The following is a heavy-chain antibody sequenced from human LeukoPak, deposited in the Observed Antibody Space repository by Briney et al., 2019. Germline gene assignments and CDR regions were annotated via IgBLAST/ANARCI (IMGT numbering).Heavy chain of an antibody. V-gene: IGHV1-18*01. CDR1: GYTFTSYG. J-gene: IGHJ6*03. Sequence: ASVKVSCKASGYTFTSYGISWVRQAPGQGLEWMGWISAYNGNTNYAQKLQGRVTMTTDTSTSTAYMELRSLRSDDTAVYYCARGGSGNDYFTAPPISSIMDVWGKGTTVTVSS. CDR2: ISAYNGNT. D-gene: IGHD5-12*01. CDR3: ARGGSGNDYFTAPPISSIMDV.